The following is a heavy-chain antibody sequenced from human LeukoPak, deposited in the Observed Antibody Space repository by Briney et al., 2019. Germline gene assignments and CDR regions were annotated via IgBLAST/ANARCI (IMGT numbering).Heavy chain of an antibody. CDR3: AKDRWGIAAAESELNH. CDR1: GFTFSSYS. CDR2: ISSSSSYI. Sequence: KTGGSLRLSCAASGFTFSSYSMNWVRQAPGKGLEWVSSISSSSSYIYYADSVKGRFTISRDNTKNSLYLQMNSLRAEDTAVYYCAKDRWGIAAAESELNHWGQGTLVTVSS. V-gene: IGHV3-21*01. D-gene: IGHD6-13*01. J-gene: IGHJ5*02.